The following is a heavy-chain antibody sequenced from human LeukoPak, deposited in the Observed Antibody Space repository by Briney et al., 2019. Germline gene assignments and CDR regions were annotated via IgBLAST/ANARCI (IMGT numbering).Heavy chain of an antibody. J-gene: IGHJ4*02. Sequence: MPGESLKISCKCSGYSFTSYWISWVRQMPGKGLEWMGRIDPSDSYTNYSPSFQGHVTISADKSISTVYLQWSSLKASDTAMYYCARHSAGIVVAGKWGQGTLVTVSS. CDR1: GYSFTSYW. CDR3: ARHSAGIVVAGK. D-gene: IGHD6-19*01. CDR2: IDPSDSYT. V-gene: IGHV5-10-1*01.